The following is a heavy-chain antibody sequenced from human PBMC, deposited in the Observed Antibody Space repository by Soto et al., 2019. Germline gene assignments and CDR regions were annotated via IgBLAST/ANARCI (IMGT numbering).Heavy chain of an antibody. V-gene: IGHV4-34*01. D-gene: IGHD3-3*01. CDR3: ARGGRHYDFWSGSFDYYFDY. Sequence: SDTLSLTCAVYGVSFSGYYWSWIRQPPGKGLEWIGEINHSGSTNYNPSLKSRVTISVDTSKNQFSLKLSSVTAADTAVYYCARGGRHYDFWSGSFDYYFDYWGQGTLVTVSS. CDR2: INHSGST. CDR1: GVSFSGYY. J-gene: IGHJ4*02.